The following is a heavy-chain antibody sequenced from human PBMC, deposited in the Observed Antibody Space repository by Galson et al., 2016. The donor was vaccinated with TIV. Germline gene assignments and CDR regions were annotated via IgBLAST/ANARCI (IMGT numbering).Heavy chain of an antibody. V-gene: IGHV1-46*03. CDR2: IDPSGGST. CDR1: GYTFTRYY. Sequence: SVKVSCKASGYTFTRYYMHWMRQALGQGLEWMGVIDPSGGSTTYAQKFQGRVTMTRDTSTSTVYMELSSLTSEDTAVYYCATYGSGRQASFDFWGQGTLVTVSS. D-gene: IGHD3-10*01. CDR3: ATYGSGRQASFDF. J-gene: IGHJ4*02.